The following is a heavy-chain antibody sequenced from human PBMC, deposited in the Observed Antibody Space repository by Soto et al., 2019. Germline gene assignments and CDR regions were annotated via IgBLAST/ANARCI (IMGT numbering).Heavy chain of an antibody. D-gene: IGHD2-2*01. CDR3: ARVSRTAERY. CDR2: IRSNTYGGTT. J-gene: IGHJ4*02. V-gene: IGHV3-49*03. Sequence: GGSPRLSCTSSGFTVGVYAVSWLLQAPGKGLEWIGYIRSNTYGGTTEYADSVKGRFTISRDKAQNSLYLQMNSLRVEDTAVYYCARVSRTAERYWGPGTLVTVS. CDR1: GFTVGVYA.